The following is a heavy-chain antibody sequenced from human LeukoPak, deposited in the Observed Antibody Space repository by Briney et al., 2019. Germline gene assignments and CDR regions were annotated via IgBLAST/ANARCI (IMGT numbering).Heavy chain of an antibody. CDR2: INHSGST. V-gene: IGHV4-34*01. CDR1: GGSISSYY. J-gene: IGHJ4*02. D-gene: IGHD4-17*01. CDR3: ARLYGDYAPFDY. Sequence: SETLSLTCTVSGGSISSYYWSWIRQPPGKGLEWIGEINHSGSTNYSPSLKSRVTISVDTSKNQFSLRLSSVTAADTAVYYCARLYGDYAPFDYWGQGTLVTVSS.